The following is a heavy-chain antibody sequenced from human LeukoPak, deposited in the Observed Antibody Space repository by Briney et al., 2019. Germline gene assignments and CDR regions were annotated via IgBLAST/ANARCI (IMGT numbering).Heavy chain of an antibody. Sequence: GGSLRLSCAASGFTFSSYSMNWVRQAPGKGLEWVSYISSSGSTKYYADSVKGRFTISRDNSKNTLYLQMNSLRAEDTAVYYCARSIAVAGTMDYWGQGTLVTVSS. D-gene: IGHD6-19*01. CDR3: ARSIAVAGTMDY. V-gene: IGHV3-48*01. J-gene: IGHJ4*02. CDR1: GFTFSSYS. CDR2: ISSSGSTK.